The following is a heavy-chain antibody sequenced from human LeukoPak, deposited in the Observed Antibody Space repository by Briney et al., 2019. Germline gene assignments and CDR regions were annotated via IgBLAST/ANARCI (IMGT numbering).Heavy chain of an antibody. Sequence: PSETLSLTCTVSGGSVSSYFCSWIRQPPAKGLERIGYVYYSGSTNYNPSLKSRVTISVDTSKNQFSLKLSSVTAADTAVYYCARAIAAAGTLDPYGMDVWGQGTTVTVSS. CDR1: GGSVSSYF. D-gene: IGHD6-13*01. V-gene: IGHV4-59*02. CDR3: ARAIAAAGTLDPYGMDV. J-gene: IGHJ6*02. CDR2: VYYSGST.